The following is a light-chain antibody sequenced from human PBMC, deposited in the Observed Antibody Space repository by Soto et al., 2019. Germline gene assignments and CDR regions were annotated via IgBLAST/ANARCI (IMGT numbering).Light chain of an antibody. Sequence: DIPMTQSPSSLSASVGDRVTITCRASQRISSYLNWYQQKPGKAPKLLIYTASNLQSGVPSRFSGSGSGTDFTLTIGSLQPEDFATYYCQQSYSTPLTFGGGTKVEIK. CDR2: TAS. J-gene: IGKJ4*01. CDR3: QQSYSTPLT. CDR1: QRISSY. V-gene: IGKV1-39*01.